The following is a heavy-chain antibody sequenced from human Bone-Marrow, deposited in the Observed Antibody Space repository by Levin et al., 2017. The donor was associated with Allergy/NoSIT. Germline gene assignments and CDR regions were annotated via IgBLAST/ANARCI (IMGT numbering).Heavy chain of an antibody. CDR1: GYSFTSYW. Sequence: GGSLRLSCKGSGYSFTSYWISWVRQMPGKGLEWMGRIDPSDSYTNYSPSFQGHVTTSAEKSNTTAYLQWSSLKASDTARYYCARHRNLEAFDIWGQGTMVTVSS. CDR2: IDPSDSYT. V-gene: IGHV5-10-1*01. J-gene: IGHJ3*02. D-gene: IGHD1-14*01. CDR3: ARHRNLEAFDI.